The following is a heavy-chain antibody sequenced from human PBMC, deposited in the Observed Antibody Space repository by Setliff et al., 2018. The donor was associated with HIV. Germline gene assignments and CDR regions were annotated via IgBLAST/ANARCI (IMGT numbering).Heavy chain of an antibody. D-gene: IGHD3-3*01. CDR1: GGSISSSSYY. CDR3: AREAPSEPTRYYNFWSGYPDWFDP. CDR2: VYYSGST. V-gene: IGHV4-39*07. J-gene: IGHJ5*02. Sequence: SETLSLTCTVSGGSISSSSYYWDWIRQPPGKGLEWIGSVYYSGSTYYNPSLKSRVTISVDTSKNQFSLKLSSVTAADTAVYYCAREAPSEPTRYYNFWSGYPDWFDPWGQGTLVTVSS.